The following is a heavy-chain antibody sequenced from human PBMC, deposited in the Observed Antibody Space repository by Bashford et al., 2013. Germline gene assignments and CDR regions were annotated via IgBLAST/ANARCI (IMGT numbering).Heavy chain of an antibody. CDR3: AREICTNGVCSDV. J-gene: IGHJ6*01. D-gene: IGHD2-8*01. CDR2: ISDSGTSI. Sequence: VRQAPGKGLEWVSYISDSGTSIYYADSVKGRFTISRDNARNSLYLQMNSLRAEDAAVYYCAREICTNGVCSDVWGQKGPRSPSPQ. V-gene: IGHV3-48*03.